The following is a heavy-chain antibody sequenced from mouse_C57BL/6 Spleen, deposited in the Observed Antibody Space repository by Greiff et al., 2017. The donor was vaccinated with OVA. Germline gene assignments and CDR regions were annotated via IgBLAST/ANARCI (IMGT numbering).Heavy chain of an antibody. D-gene: IGHD1-1*01. V-gene: IGHV1-82*01. CDR3: ARGIYYGSSSYWYFDV. Sequence: QVQLQQSGPELVKPGASVKISCKASGYAFSSSWMNWVKQRPGKGLEWIGRIYPGDGDTNYNGKFKGKATLTADKSSSTAYMQLSSLTSEDSAVYFCARGIYYGSSSYWYFDVWGTGTTVTVSS. CDR2: IYPGDGDT. CDR1: GYAFSSSW. J-gene: IGHJ1*03.